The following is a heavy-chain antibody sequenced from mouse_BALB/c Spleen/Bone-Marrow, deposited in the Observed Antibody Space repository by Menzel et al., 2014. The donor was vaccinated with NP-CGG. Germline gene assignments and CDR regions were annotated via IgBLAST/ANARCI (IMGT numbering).Heavy chain of an antibody. CDR1: GFSLTTYG. V-gene: IGHV2-9*02. CDR3: ARAHYDYVLFDY. D-gene: IGHD2-4*01. CDR2: IWAGGST. J-gene: IGHJ2*01. Sequence: VQLVESGPGLVAPSQSLSITCTVSGFSLTTYGVHWVRQPPGKGLEWLGVIWAGGSTNYNSALMSRLSVSKDNSKSQVFLKMNSLQTDDTAMYYCARAHYDYVLFDYWGQGTTLTVSS.